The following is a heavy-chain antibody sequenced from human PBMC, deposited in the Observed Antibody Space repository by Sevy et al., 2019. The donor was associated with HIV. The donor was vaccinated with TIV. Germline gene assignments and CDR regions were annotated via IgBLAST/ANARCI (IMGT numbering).Heavy chain of an antibody. CDR1: GFTFSSYG. D-gene: IGHD5-18*01. CDR2: ISYDGSNK. Sequence: GGSLRLSCAASGFTFSSYGMHWVRQAPGKGLEWVAVISYDGSNKYYADSVKGRFTISRDNSKNKLYLQMNSLRAEDTAVYYCAKDFGLGVTWIQLWALGYWGQGTLVTVSS. CDR3: AKDFGLGVTWIQLWALGY. J-gene: IGHJ4*02. V-gene: IGHV3-30*18.